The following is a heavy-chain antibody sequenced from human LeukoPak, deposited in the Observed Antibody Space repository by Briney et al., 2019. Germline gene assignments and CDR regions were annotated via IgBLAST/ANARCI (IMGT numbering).Heavy chain of an antibody. J-gene: IGHJ4*02. CDR1: GFSFSTYW. CDR2: IKQDGSEK. D-gene: IGHD3-10*01. V-gene: IGHV3-7*01. Sequence: SLRLSCAASGFSFSTYWMSWVRQAPGNGLEWVANIKQDGSEKYYVDSVKGRFTISRDNAKNSLYLQLNSLRAEDTAVYYCARDLYRGGPDSWGQGTLVTVSS. CDR3: ARDLYRGGPDS.